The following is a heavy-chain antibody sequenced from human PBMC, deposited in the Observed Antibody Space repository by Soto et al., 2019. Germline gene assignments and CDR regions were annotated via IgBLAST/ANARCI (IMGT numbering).Heavy chain of an antibody. J-gene: IGHJ4*02. V-gene: IGHV1-18*01. CDR3: ARDLRPYCSGGSCYSSRFDY. CDR2: ISAYNGNT. CDR1: GYTFTSYG. D-gene: IGHD2-15*01. Sequence: VASVKVSCKASGYTFTSYGISWVRQAPGQGLEWMGWISAYNGNTNYAQKLQGRVTMTTDTSTSTAYMELRSLRSDDTAVYYCARDLRPYCSGGSCYSSRFDYWGQGTLVPVSS.